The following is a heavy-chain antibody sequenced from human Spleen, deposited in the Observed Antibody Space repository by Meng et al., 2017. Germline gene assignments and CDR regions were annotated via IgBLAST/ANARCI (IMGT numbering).Heavy chain of an antibody. CDR2: INHSGIT. J-gene: IGHJ4*02. Sequence: QVHVHSWGPRLLKPCGARALTCLVYGCSFSGYYWSWIRQPPGKGREWIGEINHSGITNYIPSLKGRVTKSVDTSKNQFSLNLSSVTAADTAVYYCARVAYYDSSGYHAPIDFWGQGTLVTASS. D-gene: IGHD3-22*01. CDR1: GCSFSGYY. CDR3: ARVAYYDSSGYHAPIDF. V-gene: IGHV4-34*01.